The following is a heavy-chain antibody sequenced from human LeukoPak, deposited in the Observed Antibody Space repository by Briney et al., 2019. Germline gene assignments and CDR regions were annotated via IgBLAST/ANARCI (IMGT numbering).Heavy chain of an antibody. Sequence: SGTLSLTCAVSGYSISSGYYWGWIRQPPGKGLEWSGSIYHSGSTYYNSSLKSRGTVSVDTSKNQFPLKLSSVAAADTAVYYCARAPRDYGGNSGLWGQGTLVTVSS. V-gene: IGHV4-38-2*01. CDR2: IYHSGST. D-gene: IGHD4-23*01. CDR3: ARAPRDYGGNSGL. CDR1: GYSISSGYY. J-gene: IGHJ4*02.